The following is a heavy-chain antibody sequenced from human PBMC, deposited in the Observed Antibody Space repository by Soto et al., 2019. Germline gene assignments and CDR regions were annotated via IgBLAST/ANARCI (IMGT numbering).Heavy chain of an antibody. CDR3: ARKGSSWYRGYDY. CDR2: INHSGST. D-gene: IGHD6-13*01. Sequence: SETLSRTGGVYGGSFSGYYWSWIRQPPGKGLEWIGEINHSGSTNYNPSLKSRVTISVDTSKNQFSLKLSSVTAADTAVYYCARKGSSWYRGYDYWGQGTLVTVSS. V-gene: IGHV4-34*01. J-gene: IGHJ4*02. CDR1: GGSFSGYY.